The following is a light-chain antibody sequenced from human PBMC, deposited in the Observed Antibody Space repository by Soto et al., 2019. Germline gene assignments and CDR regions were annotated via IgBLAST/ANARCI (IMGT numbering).Light chain of an antibody. Sequence: QSALTQPPSASGSPGQSVTISCTGTSSDVGGYNYVSWYQQYPGRAPKLMIYEVTNRPSGFPDRFSGSKSGNTASLTVSGLQPEDEADYYCNCYAANNNCNLVFGGGTKLTVL. J-gene: IGLJ3*02. CDR1: SSDVGGYNY. CDR2: EVT. V-gene: IGLV2-8*01. CDR3: NCYAANNNCNLV.